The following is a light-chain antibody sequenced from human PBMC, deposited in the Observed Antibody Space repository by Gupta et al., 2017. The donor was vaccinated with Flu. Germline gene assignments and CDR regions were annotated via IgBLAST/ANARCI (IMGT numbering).Light chain of an antibody. CDR2: AAS. Sequence: FSLSASVGDRVTITCRASQSISSYLNWYQQKPVKAPKLLIYAASSLQSGVPSRFSGSGSGTDFTLTISSLQPEDFATYYCQQCYSTPPYTFGQGTKLEIK. J-gene: IGKJ2*01. CDR1: QSISSY. CDR3: QQCYSTPPYT. V-gene: IGKV1-39*01.